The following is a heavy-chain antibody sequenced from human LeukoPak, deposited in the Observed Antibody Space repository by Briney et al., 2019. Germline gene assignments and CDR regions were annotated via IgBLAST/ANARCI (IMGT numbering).Heavy chain of an antibody. J-gene: IGHJ5*02. V-gene: IGHV1-18*01. D-gene: IGHD2-2*01. CDR2: ISAYNGNT. CDR3: ARDPLGVYCSSTSCYSIHNWFDP. CDR1: GYTFTSYG. Sequence: ASVKVSCKASGYTFTSYGISWVRQAPGQGLEWMGWISAYNGNTNYEQKLQGRVTMTTDTSTSTAYMELRSLRSDDTAVYYCARDPLGVYCSSTSCYSIHNWFDPWGQGTLVTVSS.